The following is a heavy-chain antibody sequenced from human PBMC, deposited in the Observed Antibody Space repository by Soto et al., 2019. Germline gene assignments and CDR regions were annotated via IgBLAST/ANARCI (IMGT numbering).Heavy chain of an antibody. D-gene: IGHD3-16*01. CDR1: GGSFTTLA. CDR3: AAGIGITFGGVTREFDY. Sequence: QVQLVQSGAEVRKAGSSVRVSCKVSGGSFTTLAFSWVRQAPGQGLEWMGRIIPLFGTPNYAQRFQGRVAIFADESTNTTYMELSSLTSEEPAVYYCAAGIGITFGGVTREFDYWGQGTLVTVSS. CDR2: IIPLFGTP. V-gene: IGHV1-69*19. J-gene: IGHJ4*02.